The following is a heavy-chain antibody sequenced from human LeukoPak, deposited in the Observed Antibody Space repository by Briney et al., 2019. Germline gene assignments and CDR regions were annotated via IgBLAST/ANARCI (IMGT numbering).Heavy chain of an antibody. V-gene: IGHV4-31*03. D-gene: IGHD2-15*01. CDR2: IYYSGGT. CDR3: ALGYCGGGSCYAREYFQH. CDR1: GGSISSGGYY. J-gene: IGHJ1*01. Sequence: SSETLSLTCTVSGGSISSGGYYWTWIRQHPGKGLEWIGYIYYSGGTYYNPSLKSRVTISVDTSKNQFSLRLSSVTAADTAVYYCALGYCGGGSCYAREYFQHWGQGTLVTVSS.